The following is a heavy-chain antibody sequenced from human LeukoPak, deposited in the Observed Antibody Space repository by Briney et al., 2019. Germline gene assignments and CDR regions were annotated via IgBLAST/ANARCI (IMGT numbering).Heavy chain of an antibody. CDR3: AKVPRWNYYDSSGYYVDY. CDR2: ISGGGGST. CDR1: GFTFSSYA. J-gene: IGHJ4*02. D-gene: IGHD3-22*01. Sequence: PGGSLRLSCAASGFTFSSYAMSWVRQAPGKGLEWVSVISGGGGSTYYADSVKGRFTISRDNSKNTLYLQMNSLRAEDTAVYYCAKVPRWNYYDSSGYYVDYWGQGTLVTVSS. V-gene: IGHV3-23*01.